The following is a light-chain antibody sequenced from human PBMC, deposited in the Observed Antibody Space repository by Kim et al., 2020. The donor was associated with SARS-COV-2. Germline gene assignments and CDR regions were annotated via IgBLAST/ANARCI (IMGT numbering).Light chain of an antibody. Sequence: GDSAPLSCRASQSVSSSYLAWYQQKPGQAPRLLIYGASSRATGIPDRFSGSGSVTDFTLTISRLEPEDFAVYYCQQYGSSPPEITFGQGTRLEIK. CDR2: GAS. CDR1: QSVSSSY. V-gene: IGKV3-20*01. J-gene: IGKJ5*01. CDR3: QQYGSSPPEIT.